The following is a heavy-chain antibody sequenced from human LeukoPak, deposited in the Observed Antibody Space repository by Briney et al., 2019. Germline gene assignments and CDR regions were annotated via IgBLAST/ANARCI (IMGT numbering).Heavy chain of an antibody. J-gene: IGHJ4*02. CDR1: GFTFSSYW. V-gene: IGHV3-48*01. CDR2: ISSSSSTI. Sequence: GGSLRLSCAASGFTFSSYWMHWVRQAPGKGLEWVSYISSSSSTIYYADSVKGRFTISRDNAKNSLYLQMNSLRAEDTAVYYCARGFPLGAFDYWGQGTLVTVSS. CDR3: ARGFPLGAFDY. D-gene: IGHD3-3*01.